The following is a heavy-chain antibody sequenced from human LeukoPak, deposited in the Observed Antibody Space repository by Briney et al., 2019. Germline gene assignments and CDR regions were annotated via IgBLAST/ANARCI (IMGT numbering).Heavy chain of an antibody. CDR2: ISYDGSNK. D-gene: IGHD3-22*01. J-gene: IGHJ5*02. CDR1: GFTFSSCA. CDR3: ARDLSSGYYVHWFDP. Sequence: PGGSLRLSCAASGFTFSSCAMHWVRQAPGKGLEWVAVISYDGSNKYYADSVKGRFTISRDNSKNTLYLQMNSLRAEDTAVYYCARDLSSGYYVHWFDPWGQGTLVTVSS. V-gene: IGHV3-30-3*01.